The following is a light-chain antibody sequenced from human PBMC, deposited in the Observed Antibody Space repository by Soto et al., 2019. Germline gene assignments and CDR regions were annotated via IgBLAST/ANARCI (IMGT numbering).Light chain of an antibody. CDR2: DAS. V-gene: IGKV1-33*01. CDR3: QEYEKLFS. J-gene: IGKJ3*01. Sequence: DIQMTQSPSSLSASVGDRVTITCQASQDINNYLNWYQQKPGKAPKLLIYDASTLEAGVPSRFSGSGSGTHFTLTSSSLQPEDIATYYCQEYEKLFSFGPGTKVDFK. CDR1: QDINNY.